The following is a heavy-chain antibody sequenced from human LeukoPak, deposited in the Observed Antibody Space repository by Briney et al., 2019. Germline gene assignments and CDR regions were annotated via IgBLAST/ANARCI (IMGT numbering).Heavy chain of an antibody. D-gene: IGHD4-17*01. CDR3: ARGSHDYGDFYLFDH. CDR1: GGSISNYY. CDR2: IYYTGNT. Sequence: SETLSLTCTVSGGSISNYYWNWIRQPPGKGLEWIGYIYYTGNTNYNPSLKSRVTISVDTSKNQFSLKLSSVTAADTSVYYCARGSHDYGDFYLFDHWGQGTLVTVSS. J-gene: IGHJ4*02. V-gene: IGHV4-59*12.